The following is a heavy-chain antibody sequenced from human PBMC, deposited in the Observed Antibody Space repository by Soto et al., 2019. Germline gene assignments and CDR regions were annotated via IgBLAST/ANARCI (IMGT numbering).Heavy chain of an antibody. CDR2: ISSSSSTI. J-gene: IGHJ6*02. Sequence: EVQLVESGGGLVQRGGSLRLSCAASGLTFSSYSMNWVRQAPGKGLEWVSYISSSSSTIYYADSVKGRFTSSRDNAKNSLYLHMNSLRAEDTAVYYCAFGEESGYYYYGMDVWGQGTTVTVSS. CDR3: AFGEESGYYYYGMDV. D-gene: IGHD3-10*01. CDR1: GLTFSSYS. V-gene: IGHV3-48*01.